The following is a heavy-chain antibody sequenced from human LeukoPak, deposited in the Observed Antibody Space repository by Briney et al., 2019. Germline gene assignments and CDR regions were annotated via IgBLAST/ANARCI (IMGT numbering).Heavy chain of an antibody. Sequence: GRSLRLTCAASGFTFSSYGMHWVRQAPGKGLEWVAVIWYDGSNKYYADSVKGRFTISRDNSKNTLYLQMNSLRAEDTAVYYCAKDADFWSGYYGIDYWGQGTLVTVSS. J-gene: IGHJ4*02. D-gene: IGHD3-3*01. CDR2: IWYDGSNK. CDR3: AKDADFWSGYYGIDY. CDR1: GFTFSSYG. V-gene: IGHV3-33*06.